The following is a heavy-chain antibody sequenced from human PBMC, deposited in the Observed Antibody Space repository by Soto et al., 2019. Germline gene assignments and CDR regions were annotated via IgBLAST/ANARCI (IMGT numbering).Heavy chain of an antibody. Sequence: QVQLQESGPGLVKPSETLSLTCSVSGGSVGSGNYHWSWIRQSPGKGLEWIGDIYYSGGTNYNPSLKSRVTISVDTSKNRFSLNLTSVTAAATAVYYCARESYGDFVYWGQGTLVIVSS. CDR2: IYYSGGT. V-gene: IGHV4-61*03. CDR1: GGSVGSGNYH. J-gene: IGHJ4*02. CDR3: ARESYGDFVY. D-gene: IGHD4-17*01.